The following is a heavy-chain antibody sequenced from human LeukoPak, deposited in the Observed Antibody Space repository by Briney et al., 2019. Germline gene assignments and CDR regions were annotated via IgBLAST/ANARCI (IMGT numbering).Heavy chain of an antibody. CDR3: ARLYYYGSGSPFDI. J-gene: IGHJ3*02. V-gene: IGHV4-34*01. D-gene: IGHD3-10*01. Sequence: SETLSLTCAVYGGSFSGYYWSWIRQPPGKGLEWIGEINHSGSTNYNPPLKSRVTISVDTSKNQFSLKLSSVTAADTAVYYCARLYYYGSGSPFDIWGQGTMVTVSS. CDR1: GGSFSGYY. CDR2: INHSGST.